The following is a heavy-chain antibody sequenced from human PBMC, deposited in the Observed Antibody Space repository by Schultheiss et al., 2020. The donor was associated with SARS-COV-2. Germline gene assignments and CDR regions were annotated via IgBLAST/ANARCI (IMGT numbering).Heavy chain of an antibody. D-gene: IGHD3-22*01. CDR3: ARDQWYYDSSGYYTGLGY. J-gene: IGHJ4*02. Sequence: SVKVSCKASGGTFSSYAISWVRQAPGQGLEWMGGIIPIFGTAKYAQKFRGRATITADESTSTAYMELSSLRSEDTAVYYCARDQWYYDSSGYYTGLGYWGQGTLVTVSS. CDR2: IIPIFGTA. V-gene: IGHV1-69*13. CDR1: GGTFSSYA.